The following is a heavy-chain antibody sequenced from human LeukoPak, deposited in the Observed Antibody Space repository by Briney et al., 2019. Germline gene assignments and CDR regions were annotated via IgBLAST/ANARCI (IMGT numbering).Heavy chain of an antibody. CDR2: IYYTGDT. D-gene: IGHD1-1*01. CDR1: GDSVTNTRYY. CDR3: ASGSAKNYYYYMDV. V-gene: IGHV4-39*07. J-gene: IGHJ6*03. Sequence: SETLSLTCTVSGDSVTNTRYYWGWIRQPPGKGLEWIGTIYYTGDTYYNPSLKSRVAISVDTSNDQFSLRLSSVTAADTAVYYCASGSAKNYYYYMDVWGKGTTVTVSS.